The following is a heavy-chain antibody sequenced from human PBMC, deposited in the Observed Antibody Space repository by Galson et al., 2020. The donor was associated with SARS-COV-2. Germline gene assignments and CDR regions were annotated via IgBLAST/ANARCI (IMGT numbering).Heavy chain of an antibody. CDR1: GYTLTELS. Sequence: ASVKVSCKVSGYTLTELSMHWVRQAPGKGLEWMGGFDPEYGETIYAQKFQGRVTMTEDTSTDTAHMELSSLRSEDPAVYYCATGYTIFGVVPPNYWGQGTLVTVSS. CDR2: FDPEYGET. V-gene: IGHV1-24*01. D-gene: IGHD3-3*01. CDR3: ATGYTIFGVVPPNY. J-gene: IGHJ4*02.